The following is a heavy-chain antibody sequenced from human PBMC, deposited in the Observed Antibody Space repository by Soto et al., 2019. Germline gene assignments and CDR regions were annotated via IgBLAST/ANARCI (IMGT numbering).Heavy chain of an antibody. J-gene: IGHJ4*02. D-gene: IGHD3-22*01. CDR2: IIPIFGTA. CDR1: GGTFSSYA. V-gene: IGHV1-69*06. Sequence: VQLVQSGAEVKKPGSSVKVSCKASGGTFSSYAISWVRQAPGQGLEWMGGIIPIFGTANYAQKFQGKVTITADKSTSTAYMELSNLRSEDTAVYYCATQRGSYYYDSSATKIDYWGQGTLVTVSS. CDR3: ATQRGSYYYDSSATKIDY.